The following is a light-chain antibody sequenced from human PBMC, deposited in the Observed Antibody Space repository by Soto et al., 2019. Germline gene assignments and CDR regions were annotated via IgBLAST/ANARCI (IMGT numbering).Light chain of an antibody. Sequence: QSVLTQPASVSGSPGQSITISCTGTSSDIGRYNYVSWYQQRPGKAPKLLIYDVRIRPSEVSNRFSGSKSGDTASLTISGLQAEDEAIYYCASKTTSSTVLFGGGTKLTVL. CDR2: DVR. J-gene: IGLJ2*01. CDR1: SSDIGRYNY. CDR3: ASKTTSSTVL. V-gene: IGLV2-14*01.